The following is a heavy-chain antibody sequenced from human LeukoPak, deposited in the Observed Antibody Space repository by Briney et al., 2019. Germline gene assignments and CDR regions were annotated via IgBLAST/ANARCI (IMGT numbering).Heavy chain of an antibody. Sequence: SETLSLTCTVSGGSISSYYWSCIRQPPGKGLEWLGYIYYSGSTNYNPSLKSRVTISVDTSKNQFSLKLSSVTAADTAVYYCARLAVAGPYDAFDIWGQGTMVTVSS. CDR3: ARLAVAGPYDAFDI. V-gene: IGHV4-59*08. CDR2: IYYSGST. CDR1: GGSISSYY. J-gene: IGHJ3*02. D-gene: IGHD6-19*01.